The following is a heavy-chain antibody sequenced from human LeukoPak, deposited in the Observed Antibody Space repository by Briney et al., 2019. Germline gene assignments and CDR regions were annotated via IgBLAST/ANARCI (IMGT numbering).Heavy chain of an antibody. CDR2: IYPGDSDT. D-gene: IGHD6-13*01. V-gene: IGHV5-51*01. J-gene: IGHJ4*02. CDR3: ARYSNSEFDY. CDR1: GYSFTSYW. Sequence: LGESLKISCKGSGYSFTSYWIGWVRQLPGKGLEWMGIIYPGDSDTRYSPSFQGQVTIPADKSISTAYLQWSSLKASDSAMYYCARYSNSEFDYWGQGTLVTVSS.